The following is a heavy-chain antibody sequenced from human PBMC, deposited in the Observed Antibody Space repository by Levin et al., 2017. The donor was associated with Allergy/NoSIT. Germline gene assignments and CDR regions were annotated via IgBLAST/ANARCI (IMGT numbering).Heavy chain of an antibody. J-gene: IGHJ4*02. D-gene: IGHD3-10*01. Sequence: QTGGSLRLSCVASGFTFSSYSMNWVRQAPGKGLEWVSYISSTSNTILYADSVKGRFTISRDNAKNSLYLQMNSLRDEDTAVYYCAREVGGSGSYYLYFFDYWGQGTLVTVSS. V-gene: IGHV3-48*02. CDR3: AREVGGSGSYYLYFFDY. CDR1: GFTFSSYS. CDR2: ISSTSNTI.